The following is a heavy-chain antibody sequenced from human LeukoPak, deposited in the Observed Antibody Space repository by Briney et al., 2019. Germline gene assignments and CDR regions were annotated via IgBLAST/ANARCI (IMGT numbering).Heavy chain of an antibody. J-gene: IGHJ4*02. CDR2: IYYSGST. V-gene: IGHV4-59*01. CDR3: ARAAVDSSGYNAIDY. D-gene: IGHD3-22*01. Sequence: SETLSLTCTVSGGSISIYYWSWIRQPPGKGLEWIGYIYYSGSTNHNPSLKSRVTISVDTSKNQFSLKLSSVTAADTAVYYCARAAVDSSGYNAIDYWGQGTLVTVSS. CDR1: GGSISIYY.